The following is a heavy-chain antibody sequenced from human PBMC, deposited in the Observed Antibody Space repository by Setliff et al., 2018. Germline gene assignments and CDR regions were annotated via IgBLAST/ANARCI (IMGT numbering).Heavy chain of an antibody. Sequence: TLSLTCTVSGDSFTSGHYYWSWIRQPAGKGLEWIGHIYASWSTKYIPSLESRVTMSIDTSKKQFSLRLTSVSAADTAVYYCARLRKSTPHWYFDLWGRGTLVTVSS. CDR3: ARLRKSTPHWYFDL. CDR2: IYASWST. V-gene: IGHV4-61*09. CDR1: GDSFTSGHYY. J-gene: IGHJ2*01.